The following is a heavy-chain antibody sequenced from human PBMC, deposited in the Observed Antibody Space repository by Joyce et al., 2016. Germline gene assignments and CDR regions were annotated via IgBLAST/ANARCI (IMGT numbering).Heavy chain of an antibody. CDR1: GFTFSTSY. D-gene: IGHD4-17*01. V-gene: IGHV1-46*01. Sequence: QVQLMQSGAEVKKPGASVKISCRTSGFTFSTSYMHWVRQAPGQGLEWMGVIDPVGNLTRYPHKFQGRVTMTRDTSSETVYMELSSLRSGDTAVYYCARPSYGDYYFDFWGQGALVTVSS. CDR3: ARPSYGDYYFDF. CDR2: IDPVGNLT. J-gene: IGHJ4*02.